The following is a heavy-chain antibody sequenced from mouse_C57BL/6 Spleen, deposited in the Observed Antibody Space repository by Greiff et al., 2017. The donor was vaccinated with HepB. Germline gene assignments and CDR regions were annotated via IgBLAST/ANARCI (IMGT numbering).Heavy chain of an antibody. CDR3: ARDDDNWFAY. Sequence: EVKLMESGGGLVKPGGSLKLSCAASGFTFSSYAMSWVRQTPEKRLEWVATISDGGSYTYYPDNVKGRFTISRDNAKNNRYLQMSHLKSEDTAMYYCARDDDNWFAYWGQGTLVTVSA. CDR2: ISDGGSYT. CDR1: GFTFSSYA. D-gene: IGHD2-3*01. V-gene: IGHV5-4*01. J-gene: IGHJ3*01.